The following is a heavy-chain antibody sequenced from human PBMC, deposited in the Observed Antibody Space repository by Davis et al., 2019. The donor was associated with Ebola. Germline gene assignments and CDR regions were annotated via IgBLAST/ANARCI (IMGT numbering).Heavy chain of an antibody. CDR1: GYSISSAYY. D-gene: IGHD3-10*01. CDR3: CYGSGSYDY. J-gene: IGHJ4*02. Sequence: MPSETLSLTCTVSGYSISSAYYWSWIRQPPGKGLEWIGYIYYSGSTNYNPSLKSRVTISVDTSKNQFSLKLSSVTAADTAVYYCCYGSGSYDYWGQGTLVTVSS. CDR2: IYYSGST. V-gene: IGHV4-59*12.